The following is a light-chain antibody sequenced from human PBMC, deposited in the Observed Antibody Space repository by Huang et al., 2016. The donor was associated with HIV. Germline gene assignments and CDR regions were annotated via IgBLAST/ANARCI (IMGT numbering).Light chain of an antibody. CDR2: GAS. CDR1: QSVSSN. J-gene: IGKJ2*01. V-gene: IGKV3-15*01. Sequence: EIVMTQSPATLSVSPGERATLSCRASQSVSSNLAWYQQKPGQAPRRLIYGASTRATGIPASFSGSGSGTEFTLTISSLQSEDFAVYYCQQYNNWPPWYTFGQGTKLEIK. CDR3: QQYNNWPPWYT.